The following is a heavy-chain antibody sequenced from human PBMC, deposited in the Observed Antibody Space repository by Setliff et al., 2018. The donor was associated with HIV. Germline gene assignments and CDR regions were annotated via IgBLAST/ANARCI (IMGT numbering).Heavy chain of an antibody. CDR2: IGTAGDT. J-gene: IGHJ3*02. CDR3: ARDRPRGGGSLDAFDI. CDR1: GFTFSSYD. V-gene: IGHV3-13*01. Sequence: AGGSLRLSCAASGFTFSSYDMHWVRQATGKGLEWVSAIGTAGDTYYPGSVKGRFTISRENARNSLYLQMNSLRAEDTAVYYCARDRPRGGGSLDAFDIWGQGTMVTVSS. D-gene: IGHD1-26*01.